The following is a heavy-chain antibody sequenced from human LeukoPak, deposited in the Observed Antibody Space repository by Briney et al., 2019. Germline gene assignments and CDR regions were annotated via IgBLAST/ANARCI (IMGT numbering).Heavy chain of an antibody. J-gene: IGHJ4*02. CDR3: MSMSFSSSWDY. V-gene: IGHV3-23*01. CDR2: ISGSGGTP. Sequence: GGSLRLSCAASGFTFSSYSMNWVRQAPGKGLEWVSGISGSGGTPYYADSVKGRFTISRDNSKSTLYLQMNSLRVEDTAVYYCMSMSFSSSWDYWGQGTLVTVSS. CDR1: GFTFSSYS. D-gene: IGHD6-13*01.